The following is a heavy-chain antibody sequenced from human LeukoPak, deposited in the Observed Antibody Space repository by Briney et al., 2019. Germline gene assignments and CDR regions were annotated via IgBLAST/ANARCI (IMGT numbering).Heavy chain of an antibody. CDR2: ISSSSSYI. CDR3: ASLTLTDY. Sequence: GGSLRLSCAAYGFTSSSYSMNWVRQAPGKGLEWVSSISSSSSYIYYADSVKGRFTISRDNAKNSLYLQMNSLRAKDTAVYYCASLTLTDYWGQGTLVTVSS. D-gene: IGHD3-9*01. CDR1: GFTSSSYS. J-gene: IGHJ4*02. V-gene: IGHV3-21*01.